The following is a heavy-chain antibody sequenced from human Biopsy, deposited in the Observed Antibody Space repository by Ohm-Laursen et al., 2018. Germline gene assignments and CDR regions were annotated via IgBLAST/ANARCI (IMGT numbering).Heavy chain of an antibody. J-gene: IGHJ3*02. CDR1: GFIFDDYA. V-gene: IGHV3-9*01. D-gene: IGHD2-15*01. CDR3: AKIHCSGGSCYPNAFDM. Sequence: SLRLSCAASGFIFDDYAMHWVRHAPGKGLEWVSGISWNSVGIGYADSVKGRFTISRDNAKNFLYLEMNSLRPEDTALYYCAKIHCSGGSCYPNAFDMWGHGTRVTVS. CDR2: ISWNSVGI.